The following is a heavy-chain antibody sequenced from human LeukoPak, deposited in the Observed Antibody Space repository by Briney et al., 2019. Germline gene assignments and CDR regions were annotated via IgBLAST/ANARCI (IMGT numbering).Heavy chain of an antibody. Sequence: ASVKVSCKASGGTFRSYAIRWVRQAPGQGLEWMGGIIPIFDTANYAQKFQGRVAITADESTSTAYMELSSLRSEDTAVYYCAREGIAAAGTRGREPGNWFDPWGQGTLVTVSS. CDR3: AREGIAAAGTRGREPGNWFDP. D-gene: IGHD6-13*01. J-gene: IGHJ5*02. V-gene: IGHV1-69*13. CDR1: GGTFRSYA. CDR2: IIPIFDTA.